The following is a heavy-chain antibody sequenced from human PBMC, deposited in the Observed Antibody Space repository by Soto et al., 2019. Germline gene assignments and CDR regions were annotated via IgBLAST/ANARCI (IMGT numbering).Heavy chain of an antibody. CDR1: GASFSGYY. Sequence: SETLSLTCAVFGASFSGYYWSWIRRPPGKGLEWIGEINHSGSTDYNPSLKSRVTISVDTSKNQFSLKLSSVTAADTAVYYCARGVSHYLNYYYMDVWGKGTTVTVSS. CDR3: ARGVSHYLNYYYMDV. D-gene: IGHD4-4*01. CDR2: INHSGST. V-gene: IGHV4-34*01. J-gene: IGHJ6*03.